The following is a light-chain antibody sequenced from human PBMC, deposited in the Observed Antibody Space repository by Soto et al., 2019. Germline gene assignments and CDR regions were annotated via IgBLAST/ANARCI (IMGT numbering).Light chain of an antibody. CDR2: DAS. Sequence: EIVLTQSPATLSLSPGERATISCRASQSVSSYLAWYQQKPGQAPRLLIYDASNRATGIPARFSGSGSGTDFPPISSILAHEDSAFYYCQQRSNSPSFGEGTKVEIK. CDR1: QSVSSY. V-gene: IGKV3-11*01. CDR3: QQRSNSPS. J-gene: IGKJ4*01.